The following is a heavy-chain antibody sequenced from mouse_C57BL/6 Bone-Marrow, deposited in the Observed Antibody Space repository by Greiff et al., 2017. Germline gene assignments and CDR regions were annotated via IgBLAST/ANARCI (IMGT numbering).Heavy chain of an antibody. CDR2: ISNGGGST. Sequence: EVMLVESGGGLVQPGGSLKLSCAASGFTFSDYYMYWVRQTPEKRLEWVAYISNGGGSTYYPDTVKGRFTISRDNAKNTLYLQMSRLKSEDTAMYYCAIHWDYWGQGTTLTVSS. CDR1: GFTFSDYY. CDR3: AIHWDY. J-gene: IGHJ2*01. V-gene: IGHV5-12*01.